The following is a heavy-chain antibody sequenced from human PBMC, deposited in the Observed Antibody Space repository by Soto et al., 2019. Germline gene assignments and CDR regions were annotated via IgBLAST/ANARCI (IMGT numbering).Heavy chain of an antibody. J-gene: IGHJ4*02. CDR1: GFTFSRYA. V-gene: IGHV3-23*01. CDR2: ISGSGGST. CDR3: AKDPRGSSGWPIFGY. D-gene: IGHD6-19*01. Sequence: PGGSLRLSCAASGFTFSRYALNWVRQAPGKGLEWVSAISGSGGSTYYADSVKGRFTISRDNSKNTLYLQMNSLRAEDTAVYYCAKDPRGSSGWPIFGYWGQGTLVTVSS.